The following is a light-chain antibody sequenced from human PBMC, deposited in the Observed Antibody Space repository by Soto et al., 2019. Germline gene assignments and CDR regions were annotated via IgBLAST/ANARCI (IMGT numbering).Light chain of an antibody. J-gene: IGKJ4*01. V-gene: IGKV1-39*01. CDR1: ETTANY. Sequence: DIQMTQSPSSLSASVRDRVTITCRASETTANYLNWYQHKPGKAPKLLIHSASSLQSGVPSRFSGRGSGTDFTLTINSLQPEDFATYSCQQTYISPPTFGGGTKVEIK. CDR2: SAS. CDR3: QQTYISPPT.